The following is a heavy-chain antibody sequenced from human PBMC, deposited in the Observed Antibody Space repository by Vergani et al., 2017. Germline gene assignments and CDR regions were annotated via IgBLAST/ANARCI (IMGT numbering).Heavy chain of an antibody. D-gene: IGHD2-21*02. CDR1: GFTFSSYW. CDR3: ARGGAMVVVTLYAFDI. Sequence: EVQLVESGGGLVQPGGSLRLSCAASGFTFSSYWMSWVRQAPGKGLEWVANIKQDGSEKYYVDSVKGRFTISRDNAKNSLYLQMNSLRAEDTAVYYCARGGAMVVVTLYAFDIWGQGTMVTVSS. J-gene: IGHJ3*02. V-gene: IGHV3-7*04. CDR2: IKQDGSEK.